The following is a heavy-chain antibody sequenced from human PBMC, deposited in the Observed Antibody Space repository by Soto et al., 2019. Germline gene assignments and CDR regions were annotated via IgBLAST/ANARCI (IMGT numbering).Heavy chain of an antibody. CDR1: GYTFTGYY. Sequence: ASVKVSCKTSGYTFTGYYMHWVRQAPGQGLEWMGWINPNSGGTNYAQKFQGWVTMTRDTSISTAYMELSRLRSDDTAVYYCARGGGCSSTSCYCVDHWGQGTLVTVSS. CDR3: ARGGGCSSTSCYCVDH. J-gene: IGHJ4*02. CDR2: INPNSGGT. D-gene: IGHD2-2*01. V-gene: IGHV1-2*04.